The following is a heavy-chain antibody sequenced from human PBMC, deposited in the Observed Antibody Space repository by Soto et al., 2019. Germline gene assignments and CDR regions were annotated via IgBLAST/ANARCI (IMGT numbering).Heavy chain of an antibody. J-gene: IGHJ6*02. CDR1: GGSISSSSYY. D-gene: IGHD1-26*01. Sequence: SETLSLTCTVSGGSISSSSYYWGWIRQPPGKGLEWIGSIYYSGSTYYNPSLKSRVTISVDTSKNQFSLKLSSVTAADTAVYYCLTTGYYYYGMDVWGQGTTVPASS. CDR2: IYYSGST. CDR3: LTTGYYYYGMDV. V-gene: IGHV4-39*01.